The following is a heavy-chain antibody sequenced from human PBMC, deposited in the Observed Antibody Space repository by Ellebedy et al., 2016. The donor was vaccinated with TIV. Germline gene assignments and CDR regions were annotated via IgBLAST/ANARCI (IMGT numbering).Heavy chain of an antibody. CDR2: IYYSGST. D-gene: IGHD4-11*01. CDR3: ARLDYSNYYFDY. Sequence: MPGGSLRLSCTVSGGSISSSSYYWGWIRQPPGKGLECIGSIYYSGSTYYNPALKSRVTIYVDTSKNQFPLKLSSVTAADTAVYYCARLDYSNYYFDYWGQGTLVTVSS. J-gene: IGHJ4*02. CDR1: GGSISSSSYY. V-gene: IGHV4-39*01.